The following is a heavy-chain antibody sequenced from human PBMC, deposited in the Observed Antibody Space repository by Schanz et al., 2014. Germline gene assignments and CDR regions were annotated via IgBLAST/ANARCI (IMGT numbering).Heavy chain of an antibody. CDR2: VHPGGST. V-gene: IGHV3-66*01. CDR1: GFIVRSNY. CDR3: AKGPYYYYYMDV. Sequence: EVQLVESGGGLIQPGGSLRLSCAVSGFIVRSNYMTWVRQAPGKGLEWVSFVHPGGSTYYPDSVKGRFTISGDSSKYTVYLQMNSLRADDTAVYYCAKGPYYYYYMDVWGNGTTVTVSS. J-gene: IGHJ6*03.